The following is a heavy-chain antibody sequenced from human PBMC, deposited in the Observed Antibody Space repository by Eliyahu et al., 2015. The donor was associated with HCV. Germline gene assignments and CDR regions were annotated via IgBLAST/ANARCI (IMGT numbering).Heavy chain of an antibody. Sequence: QVQLQESGPGLVKPSETLSLTCTVSGGSISSYYWSWIRQPPGKGLEWIGYIYFRWSPNYNPPLKSRVTISVDTSKNQFSLKLSSVTAADTAVYYCARDTVEDGYNYGAFDIWGQGTMVTVSS. J-gene: IGHJ3*02. D-gene: IGHD5-24*01. CDR2: IYFRWSP. CDR3: ARDTVEDGYNYGAFDI. CDR1: GGSISSYY. V-gene: IGHV4-59*01.